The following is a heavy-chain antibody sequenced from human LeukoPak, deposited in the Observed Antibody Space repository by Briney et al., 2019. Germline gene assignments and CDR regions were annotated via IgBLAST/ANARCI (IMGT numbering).Heavy chain of an antibody. CDR3: ADLGEGWTRGPVCY. Sequence: GGSLRLSCAASGFTFSSYSMNWVRQAPGKGLEWVSSISSSSSYIYYADSVKGRLTISRDNAKNSLYLQMNSLRAEDTAVYYCADLGEGWTRGPVCYWGQEGLVTVSS. CDR2: ISSSSSYI. CDR1: GFTFSSYS. J-gene: IGHJ4*02. D-gene: IGHD3-10*01. V-gene: IGHV3-21*01.